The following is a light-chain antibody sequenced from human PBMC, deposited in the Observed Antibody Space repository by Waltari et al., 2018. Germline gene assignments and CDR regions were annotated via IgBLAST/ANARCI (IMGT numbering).Light chain of an antibody. CDR1: QSISRY. CDR2: AAS. CDR3: QNHERLPAM. J-gene: IGKJ1*01. Sequence: EIVLTQSPGTLSLSPGERATLSCRASQSISRYFAWYQQKPGQAPRLLIYAASSRATGIPDRFSGRGSGTDFSLTISRLEPEDFAVYYCQNHERLPAMFGQGTKVEIK. V-gene: IGKV3-20*01.